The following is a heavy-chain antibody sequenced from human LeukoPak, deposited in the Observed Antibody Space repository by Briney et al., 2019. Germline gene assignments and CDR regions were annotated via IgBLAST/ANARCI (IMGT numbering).Heavy chain of an antibody. V-gene: IGHV4-30-4*02. CDR1: GGSISSGDYY. J-gene: IGHJ5*02. CDR3: ARTYYYDSSGYPPPFDP. D-gene: IGHD3-22*01. Sequence: SETLSLTCTVSGGSISSGDYYWSWIRQPPGKGLEWIGYIYYSGSTYYNPSLKSRVTVSVDTSKNQFSLKLSSVTAADTAVYYCARTYYYDSSGYPPPFDPWGQGTLVTVSS. CDR2: IYYSGST.